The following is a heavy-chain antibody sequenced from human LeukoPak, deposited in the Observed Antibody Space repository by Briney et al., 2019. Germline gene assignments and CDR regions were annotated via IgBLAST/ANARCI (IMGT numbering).Heavy chain of an antibody. V-gene: IGHV3-30*04. CDR3: ARERGGGFDY. Sequence: PGRSLRLSCAASGFTFSSYAMHWVRQAPGKGLEWVAVISYDGSNKYYADSVKGRFTISRDNSKNTLYLQMNSLRAEDTAAYYCARERGGGFDYWGQGTLVTVSS. D-gene: IGHD2-15*01. J-gene: IGHJ4*02. CDR2: ISYDGSNK. CDR1: GFTFSSYA.